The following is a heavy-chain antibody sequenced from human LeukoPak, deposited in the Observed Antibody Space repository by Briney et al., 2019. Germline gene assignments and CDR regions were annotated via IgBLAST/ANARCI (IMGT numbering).Heavy chain of an antibody. Sequence: SETLSLTCAVYGGTFSGYYWSWIRQPPGKGLEWIGEINHSGSTNYNPSLKSRVTISVDTSKNQFSLKLSSVTAADTAVYYCARGTMEAPFDYWGQGTLVTVSP. CDR3: ARGTMEAPFDY. CDR2: INHSGST. CDR1: GGTFSGYY. J-gene: IGHJ4*02. D-gene: IGHD4/OR15-4a*01. V-gene: IGHV4-34*01.